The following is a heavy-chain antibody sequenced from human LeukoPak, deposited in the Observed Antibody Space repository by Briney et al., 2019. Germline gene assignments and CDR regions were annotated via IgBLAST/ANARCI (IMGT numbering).Heavy chain of an antibody. V-gene: IGHV3-7*01. CDR3: ARDRDDGGFDY. J-gene: IGHJ4*02. CDR1: GFTFPNYW. Sequence: GGSLRLSCVVSGFTFPNYWMSWARQAPKKGLEWVANIKQDGRDKQYVDSMKGRYTIPRDNDKNPLYLQMNSLRAEDTAVYYCARDRDDGGFDYWGEGILVTVSS. D-gene: IGHD4-23*01. CDR2: IKQDGRDK.